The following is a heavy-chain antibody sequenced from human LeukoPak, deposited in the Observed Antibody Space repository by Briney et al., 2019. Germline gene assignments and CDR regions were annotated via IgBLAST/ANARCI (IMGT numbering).Heavy chain of an antibody. J-gene: IGHJ5*02. D-gene: IGHD2-2*03. CDR2: INPNSGGT. Sequence: ASVKVSCKASGYTFTGYYMHWVRQAPGQGLEWMGWINPNSGGTNYAQKFQGRVTMTRDTSISTAYMELSRLRSDDTAVYCCASVGYCSSTSCSPYNWFDPWGQGTLVTVSS. V-gene: IGHV1-2*02. CDR3: ASVGYCSSTSCSPYNWFDP. CDR1: GYTFTGYY.